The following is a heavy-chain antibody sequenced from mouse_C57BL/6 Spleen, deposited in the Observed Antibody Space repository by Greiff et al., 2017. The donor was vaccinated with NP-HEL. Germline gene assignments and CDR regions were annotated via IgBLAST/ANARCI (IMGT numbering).Heavy chain of an antibody. CDR3: ARDGYYPWFAY. V-gene: IGHV5-6*02. D-gene: IGHD2-3*01. CDR2: ISSGGSYT. Sequence: DVKLVESGGDLVKPGGSLKLSCAASGFTFSSYGMSWVRQTPDKRLEWVATISSGGSYTYYPDSVKGRFTISRDNAKNTLYLQMSSLKSEDTAMYYCARDGYYPWFAYWGQGTLVTVSA. CDR1: GFTFSSYG. J-gene: IGHJ3*01.